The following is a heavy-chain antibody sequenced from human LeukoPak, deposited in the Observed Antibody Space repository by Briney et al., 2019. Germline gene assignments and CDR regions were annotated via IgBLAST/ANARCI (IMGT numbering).Heavy chain of an antibody. J-gene: IGHJ4*02. Sequence: PSETLSLTCSVSGGSITSSNYYWAWIRQPPGRGLEWIGSLSYSGSTYYNPSLKSRVIISVDTSKNQFSLKLTSVTAADTAVYYCARGRSTLRPNRGEQIQLKYYFDYWGQGTLVTVSS. V-gene: IGHV4-39*07. D-gene: IGHD5-18*01. CDR2: LSYSGST. CDR1: GGSITSSNYY. CDR3: ARGRSTLRPNRGEQIQLKYYFDY.